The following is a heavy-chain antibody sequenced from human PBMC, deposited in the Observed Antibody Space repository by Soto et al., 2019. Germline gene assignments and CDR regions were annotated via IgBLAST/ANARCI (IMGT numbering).Heavy chain of an antibody. J-gene: IGHJ4*02. CDR2: IYYSGST. Sequence: TLSLTCTVSGGSIGSGGYYWSWIRQHPGKGLEWIGYIYYSGSTYYNPSLKSRVTISVDTSKNQFSLKLSSVTAADTAVYYCARTVRSYCSGGSCGLLDYWGQGTLVTVSS. CDR3: ARTVRSYCSGGSCGLLDY. CDR1: GGSIGSGGYY. D-gene: IGHD2-15*01. V-gene: IGHV4-31*03.